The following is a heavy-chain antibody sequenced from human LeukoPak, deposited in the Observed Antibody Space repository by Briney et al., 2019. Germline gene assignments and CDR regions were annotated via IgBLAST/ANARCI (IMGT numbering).Heavy chain of an antibody. Sequence: SETLSLTCAVYGGSFSGYYWSWIRQPPGKGLEWIGEINHSGSTNYNPSLKSRVTISVDTSKNQFSLKLSSVTAADTAVYYCARRSRRMVRGPSFDYWGQGTLVTVSS. V-gene: IGHV4-34*01. J-gene: IGHJ4*02. CDR2: INHSGST. D-gene: IGHD3-10*01. CDR3: ARRSRRMVRGPSFDY. CDR1: GGSFSGYY.